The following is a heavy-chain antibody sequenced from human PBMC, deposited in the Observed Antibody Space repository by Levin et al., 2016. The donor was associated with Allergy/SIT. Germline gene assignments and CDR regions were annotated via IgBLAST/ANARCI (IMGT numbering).Heavy chain of an antibody. Sequence: SETLSLTCTVSGGSVSSGSYYWSWIRQPPGKGLEWIGYIYYSGSTNYNPSLKSRVTISVDTSKNQFSLKLSSVTAADTAVYYCARAGGFTIFGMEWFDPWGQGTLVTVSS. CDR1: GGSVSSGSYY. CDR3: ARAGGFTIFGMEWFDP. CDR2: IYYSGST. D-gene: IGHD3-3*01. V-gene: IGHV4-61*01. J-gene: IGHJ5*02.